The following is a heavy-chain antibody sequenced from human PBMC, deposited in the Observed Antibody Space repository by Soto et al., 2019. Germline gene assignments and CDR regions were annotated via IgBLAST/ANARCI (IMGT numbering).Heavy chain of an antibody. J-gene: IGHJ6*03. CDR2: IIPILGIA. D-gene: IGHD3-3*01. CDR1: GGTFSSYT. V-gene: IGHV1-69*08. CDR3: ARESAAPDYYYYYYMDV. Sequence: QVQLVQSGAEVKKPGSSAKVSCKASGGTFSSYTISWVRQAPGQGLEWMGRIIPILGIANYAQKFQGRVTITADKSTSTAYMELSSLRSEDTAVYYCARESAAPDYYYYYYMDVWGKGTTVTVSS.